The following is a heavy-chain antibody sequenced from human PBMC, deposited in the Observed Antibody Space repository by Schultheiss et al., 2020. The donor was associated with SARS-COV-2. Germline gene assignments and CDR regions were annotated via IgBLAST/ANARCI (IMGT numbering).Heavy chain of an antibody. V-gene: IGHV4-59*08. CDR1: GGSISSYY. CDR2: IYYSGST. Sequence: SQTLSLTCAVSGGSISSYYWSWIRQPPGKGLEWIGYIYYSGSTNHNPSLKSRVTISVDTSKNQFSLKLSSVTAADTAVYYCARLAVCSSTSCHGAFDIWGQGTMVTVSS. D-gene: IGHD2-2*01. J-gene: IGHJ3*02. CDR3: ARLAVCSSTSCHGAFDI.